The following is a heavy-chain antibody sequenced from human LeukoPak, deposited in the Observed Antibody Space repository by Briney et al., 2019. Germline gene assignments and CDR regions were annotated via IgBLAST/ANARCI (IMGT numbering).Heavy chain of an antibody. V-gene: IGHV3-15*01. CDR3: TTDVRTPRGYDAFDI. D-gene: IGHD5-12*01. J-gene: IGHJ3*02. Sequence: PGGSLRLSCAASGFTFSNAWMSWVRQAPGKGLEWVGRIKSKTDGGTTDYAAPVKGRFTISRDDSKNTLYLQMNSLKTEDTAVYYCTTDVRTPRGYDAFDIWGQGTMVTVSS. CDR1: GFTFSNAW. CDR2: IKSKTDGGTT.